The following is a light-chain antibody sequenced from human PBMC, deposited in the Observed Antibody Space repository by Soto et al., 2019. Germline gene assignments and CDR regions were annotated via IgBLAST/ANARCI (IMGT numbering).Light chain of an antibody. CDR1: QSVSSFY. J-gene: IGKJ1*01. CDR2: GAS. V-gene: IGKV3-20*01. Sequence: EIVLTQSPGTLSLSPGERATLSCRASQSVSSFYLAWYQQKPGQAPRLLIYGASSRATGIPDRFSGSGSGTDFTLTISRLEFEDFAVYYCQEYGSSRTFGQGTKVDIK. CDR3: QEYGSSRT.